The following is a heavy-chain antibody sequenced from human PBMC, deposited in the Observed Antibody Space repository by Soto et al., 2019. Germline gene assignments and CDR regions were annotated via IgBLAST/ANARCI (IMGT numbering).Heavy chain of an antibody. Sequence: GGSLRLSCAASGFTFSSYAMSWVRQAPGKGLEWVSAISGSGGSTYYADSVKGPFTISRDNSKNTLYMQMNSLRAEDTAVYYCAKDLVPGSIYYYYGMDVWGQGTTVTVSS. J-gene: IGHJ6*02. V-gene: IGHV3-23*01. CDR3: AKDLVPGSIYYYYGMDV. CDR2: ISGSGGST. D-gene: IGHD2-2*01. CDR1: GFTFSSYA.